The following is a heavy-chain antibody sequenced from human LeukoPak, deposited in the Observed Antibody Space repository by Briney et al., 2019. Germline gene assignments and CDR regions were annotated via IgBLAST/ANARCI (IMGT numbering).Heavy chain of an antibody. D-gene: IGHD1-14*01. CDR3: ARDVLAAGATGTFDI. CDR2: IKQDGSEK. CDR1: TFTFSNYW. Sequence: GGSLRLSCAASTFTFSNYWMSWVRQAPGKGLEWVANIKQDGSEKYYVDSVKGRFTISRDDAKTSLYLQMNSLRAEDTAVYYCARDVLAAGATGTFDIWGQGTMVTVSS. J-gene: IGHJ3*02. V-gene: IGHV3-7*03.